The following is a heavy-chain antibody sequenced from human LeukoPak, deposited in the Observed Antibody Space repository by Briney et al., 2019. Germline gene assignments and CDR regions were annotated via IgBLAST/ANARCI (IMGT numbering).Heavy chain of an antibody. Sequence: PGGSLRLSCAASGFIFSDYYMTWISQAPGKGLEWVSHISSSDNTVYYADSVKGRFTISRDNAKNSLYLQMSSLRAGDTAVYYCARGAVAGYFYYYMDVWGKGTTVTVSS. J-gene: IGHJ6*03. V-gene: IGHV3-11*04. CDR3: ARGAVAGYFYYYMDV. CDR2: ISSSDNTV. CDR1: GFIFSDYY. D-gene: IGHD6-19*01.